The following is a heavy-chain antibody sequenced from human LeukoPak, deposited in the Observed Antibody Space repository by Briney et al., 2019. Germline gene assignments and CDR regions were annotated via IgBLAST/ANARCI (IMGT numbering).Heavy chain of an antibody. CDR2: IKQDGSEK. CDR1: GFIFSDYW. CDR3: AREEGIAAAAYFGY. V-gene: IGHV3-7*01. J-gene: IGHJ4*02. D-gene: IGHD6-13*01. Sequence: GGSLRLSCAVSGFIFSDYWMNWVRQAPGKGLEWVANIKQDGSEKYYVDSVKGRFTISRDNAKNSLYLQMNSLRAEDTAVYYCAREEGIAAAAYFGYWGQGTLVTVSS.